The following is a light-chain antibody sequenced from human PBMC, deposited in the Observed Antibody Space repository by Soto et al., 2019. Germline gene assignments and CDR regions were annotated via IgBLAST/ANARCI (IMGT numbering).Light chain of an antibody. CDR1: ESISRN. Sequence: EIVMTQSPATLSVSPGERVTLSCRASESISRNLAWYQQKPGQAPRLLIYGASSRDTGVPARFSGGGSGTEFTPTISSLQSEDSAFYFCQQYMNWPPLAFGPGTKVDV. CDR2: GAS. J-gene: IGKJ3*01. V-gene: IGKV3-15*01. CDR3: QQYMNWPPLA.